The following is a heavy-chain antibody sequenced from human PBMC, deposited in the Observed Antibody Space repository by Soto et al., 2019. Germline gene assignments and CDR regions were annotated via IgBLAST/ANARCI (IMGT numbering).Heavy chain of an antibody. Sequence: SVKVSCKASGGTFSSYAISWVRQAPGQGLEWMGGIIPIFGTANYAQKFQGRVTITADESTSTAYMELSSLRSEDTAVYYCARSFSPTQEFWSXVNWFDPWGQGTLVTVSS. V-gene: IGHV1-69*13. J-gene: IGHJ5*02. D-gene: IGHD3-3*01. CDR1: GGTFSSYA. CDR2: IIPIFGTA. CDR3: ARSFSPTQEFWSXVNWFDP.